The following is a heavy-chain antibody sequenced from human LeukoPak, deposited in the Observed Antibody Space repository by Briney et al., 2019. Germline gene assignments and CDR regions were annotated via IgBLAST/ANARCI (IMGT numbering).Heavy chain of an antibody. CDR1: GFTFSSYS. Sequence: GSLRLSCAASGFTFSSYSMNWVRQPPGKALEWIGYIFYGGSTRSNPSLKSRLSISADTSRSYFSLKLTSVTAADTAVYYCARGSAAAGPYNWFDPWGQGILVIVSS. V-gene: IGHV4-59*12. CDR3: ARGSAAAGPYNWFDP. CDR2: IFYGGST. J-gene: IGHJ5*02. D-gene: IGHD6-13*01.